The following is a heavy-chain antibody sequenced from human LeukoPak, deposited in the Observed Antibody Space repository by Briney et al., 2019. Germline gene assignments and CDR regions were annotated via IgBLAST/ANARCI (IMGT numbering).Heavy chain of an antibody. CDR3: ARISPSLFDY. CDR1: GFTVSSNY. V-gene: IGHV3-53*01. CDR2: IYSGGST. Sequence: GGSLRLSCAASGFTVSSNYMGWVRQAPGKGLEWVSVIYSGGSTYYADSVKGRFTISRDNSKNTLYLQMNSLRAEDTAVYYCARISPSLFDYWGQGTLVTVSS. J-gene: IGHJ4*02.